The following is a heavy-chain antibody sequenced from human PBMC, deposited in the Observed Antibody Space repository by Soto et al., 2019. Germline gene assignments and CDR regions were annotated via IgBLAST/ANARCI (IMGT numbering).Heavy chain of an antibody. D-gene: IGHD3-3*01. Sequence: ASVKVSCKVSGYTLTELSMHWVRQAPGKGLEWMGGFDPEDGETIYAQKFQGRVTMTEDTSTDTAYMELSSLRSEDTAVYYCATVAYDFWSGYYKYYFDYWGQGTLVTVSS. CDR3: ATVAYDFWSGYYKYYFDY. J-gene: IGHJ4*02. V-gene: IGHV1-24*01. CDR1: GYTLTELS. CDR2: FDPEDGET.